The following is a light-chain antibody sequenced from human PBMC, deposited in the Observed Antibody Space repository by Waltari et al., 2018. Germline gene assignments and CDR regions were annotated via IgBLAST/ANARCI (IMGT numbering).Light chain of an antibody. CDR2: ATS. V-gene: IGKV1-39*01. CDR1: QSISGY. J-gene: IGKJ2*01. Sequence: DIQLTQSPSSVSASVGDRVTITCRASQSISGYLNWYQQKPGKAPKFLIYATSNLLSGVPSRFSGSESGAEFTLTISSLQPEDFATYYCQQTYSTPPYNFGQGTKLEIK. CDR3: QQTYSTPPYN.